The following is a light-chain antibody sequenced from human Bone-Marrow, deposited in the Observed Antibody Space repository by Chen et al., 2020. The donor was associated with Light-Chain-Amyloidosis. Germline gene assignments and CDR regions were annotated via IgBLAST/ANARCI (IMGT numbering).Light chain of an antibody. J-gene: IGLJ3*02. V-gene: IGLV3-21*02. CDR1: NIGSKS. CDR3: QVWDRSSDRPV. Sequence: SYVLTQPSSVSVAPGQTATIACGGNNIGSKSVYWYQQTPGQAPLLVVYDDSDRPSGIPERLSGSNSGNTATLTISRVEAGDEADYYCQVWDRSSDRPVFGGGTKLTVL. CDR2: DDS.